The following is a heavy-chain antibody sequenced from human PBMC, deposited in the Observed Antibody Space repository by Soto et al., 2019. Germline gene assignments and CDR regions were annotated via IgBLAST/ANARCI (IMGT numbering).Heavy chain of an antibody. J-gene: IGHJ5*02. Sequence: ASVKVSCKVSGYTLTELSMHWVRQAPGKGLEWMGGFGPEDGETIYAQKFQGRVTMTEDTSTDTAYMELSSLRSEDTAVYYCATDGYDILTGSHWFDPWGQGTLVTVSS. CDR2: FGPEDGET. D-gene: IGHD3-9*01. V-gene: IGHV1-24*01. CDR1: GYTLTELS. CDR3: ATDGYDILTGSHWFDP.